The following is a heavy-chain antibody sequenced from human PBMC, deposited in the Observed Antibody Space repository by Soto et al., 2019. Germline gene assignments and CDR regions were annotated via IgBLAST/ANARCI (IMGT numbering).Heavy chain of an antibody. Sequence: VASVKVSCKASGYTFTSYDINWVRQATGQGLEWMGWMNPNSGNTGYAQKFQGRVTMTRNTSISTAYMELSSLRSEDTAVYYCARWIGLYSNYAYYYGMDVWGQGTTVTVSS. D-gene: IGHD4-4*01. V-gene: IGHV1-8*01. CDR1: GYTFTSYD. CDR2: MNPNSGNT. CDR3: ARWIGLYSNYAYYYGMDV. J-gene: IGHJ6*02.